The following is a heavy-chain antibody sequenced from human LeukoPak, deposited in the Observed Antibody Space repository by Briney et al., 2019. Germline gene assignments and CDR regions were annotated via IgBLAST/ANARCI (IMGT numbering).Heavy chain of an antibody. V-gene: IGHV3-21*01. CDR3: ARSWFGELLYYFDY. CDR2: ISSSSSYI. J-gene: IGHJ4*02. D-gene: IGHD3-10*01. Sequence: GGSLRLSCAASGFTFSSYSMNWVRQAPGKGLEWVSSISSSSSYIYYADSVKGRFTISRDNAKNSLYLQMNSLRAEDTAVYYCARSWFGELLYYFDYWGQGTLVTVSS. CDR1: GFTFSSYS.